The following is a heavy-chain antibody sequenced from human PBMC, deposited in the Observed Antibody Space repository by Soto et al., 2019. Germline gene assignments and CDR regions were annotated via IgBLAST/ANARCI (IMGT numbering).Heavy chain of an antibody. Sequence: ASVKVSCKASGHTFTCYGISWVRQAPGQGLEWMGWITVYNGITDYAKKFQGRVTMTTDKSTNTAYMFLASLRPDDTAVYYCARGLAATDIWGQGTLVTVSS. CDR2: ITVYNGIT. D-gene: IGHD2-15*01. CDR1: GHTFTCYG. V-gene: IGHV1-18*04. CDR3: ARGLAATDI. J-gene: IGHJ4*02.